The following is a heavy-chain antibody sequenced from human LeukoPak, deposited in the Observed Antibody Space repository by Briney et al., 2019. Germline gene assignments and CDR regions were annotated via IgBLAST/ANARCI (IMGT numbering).Heavy chain of an antibody. J-gene: IGHJ4*02. Sequence: SEPLSLTCTVSGGSTSSYYWSWIRQPPGKGLEWIGYIYDSGSTNYNPSLKSRVTISVDTSKNQFSLKLTSVTAADTAVYYCTKGGRRDILTYWGQGILVTVSP. V-gene: IGHV4-59*01. CDR3: TKGGRRDILTY. D-gene: IGHD3-9*01. CDR2: IYDSGST. CDR1: GGSTSSYY.